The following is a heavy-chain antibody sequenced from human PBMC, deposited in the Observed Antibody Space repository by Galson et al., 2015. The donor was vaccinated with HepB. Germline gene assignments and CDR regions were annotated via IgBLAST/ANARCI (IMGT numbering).Heavy chain of an antibody. Sequence: SLRLSCAASGFTFSSYSMNWVRQAPGKGLEWVSSISSSSYIYYADSVKGRFTISRDNSKNTLYLQMNSLRAEDTAVYYCWLWLGRDAFDIWGQGTMVTVSS. CDR2: ISSSSYI. CDR3: WLWLGRDAFDI. D-gene: IGHD6-19*01. V-gene: IGHV3-21*01. J-gene: IGHJ3*02. CDR1: GFTFSSYS.